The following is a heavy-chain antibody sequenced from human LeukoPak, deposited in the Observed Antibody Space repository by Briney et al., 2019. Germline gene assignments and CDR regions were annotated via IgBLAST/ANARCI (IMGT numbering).Heavy chain of an antibody. V-gene: IGHV1-69*13. CDR1: GGTFSSYA. Sequence: ASVKVSCKASGGTFSSYAISWVRQAPGQGLEWMGGIIPIFGTANYAQKFQGRVTITADESTSTAYMELSSLRSEDTAVYYCARVHDGSYYDSSGLPDYWGQGTLVTVSS. D-gene: IGHD3-22*01. J-gene: IGHJ4*02. CDR3: ARVHDGSYYDSSGLPDY. CDR2: IIPIFGTA.